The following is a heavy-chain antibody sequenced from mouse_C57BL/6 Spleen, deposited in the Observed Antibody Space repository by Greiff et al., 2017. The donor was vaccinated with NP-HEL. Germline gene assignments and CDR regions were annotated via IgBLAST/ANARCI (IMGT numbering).Heavy chain of an antibody. J-gene: IGHJ3*01. CDR3: AIGAYGSSYFAY. Sequence: QVQLKQPGAELVKPGASVKVSCKASGYTFTSYWMHWVKQRPGQGLEWIGRIHPSDSDTNYNQKFKGKATLTVDKSSSTAYMQLSSLTSEDSAVYYCAIGAYGSSYFAYWGQGTLVTVSA. CDR2: IHPSDSDT. V-gene: IGHV1-74*01. CDR1: GYTFTSYW. D-gene: IGHD1-1*01.